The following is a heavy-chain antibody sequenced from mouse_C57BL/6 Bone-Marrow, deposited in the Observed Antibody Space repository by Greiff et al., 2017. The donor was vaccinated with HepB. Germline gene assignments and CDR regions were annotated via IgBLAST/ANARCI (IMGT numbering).Heavy chain of an antibody. Sequence: VMLVESGAELVRPGTSVKVSCKASGYAFTNYLIEWVKQRPGQGLEWIGVINPGSGGTNYNEKFKGKATLTADKSSSTAYMQLSSLTSEDSAVYFCAREVEGITTGYWGQGTTLTVSS. CDR3: AREVEGITTGY. V-gene: IGHV1-54*01. J-gene: IGHJ2*01. CDR2: INPGSGGT. D-gene: IGHD1-1*01. CDR1: GYAFTNYL.